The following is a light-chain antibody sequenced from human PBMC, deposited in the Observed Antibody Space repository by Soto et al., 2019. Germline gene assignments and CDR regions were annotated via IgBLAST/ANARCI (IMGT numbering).Light chain of an antibody. CDR2: AAS. V-gene: IGKV1-12*01. Sequence: DIQMTQSPSSVSVSIGDRVTITCRASQDISSWLAWYQQKPGKAPKLLIYAASSLQSGVPSRFSGGGSGTDFSLTISRLQPEDCATYYCQQANSLPPTFGGGTKVEIK. CDR1: QDISSW. CDR3: QQANSLPPT. J-gene: IGKJ4*01.